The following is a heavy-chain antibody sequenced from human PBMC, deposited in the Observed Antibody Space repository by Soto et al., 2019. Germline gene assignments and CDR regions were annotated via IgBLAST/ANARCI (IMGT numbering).Heavy chain of an antibody. Sequence: GGSLRLSCAASGFTFSSYGMHWVRQAPGKGLEWVAVISYDGSNKYYADSVKGRFTISRDNSKNTLYLQMNSLRAEDTAVYYCAKDRAYSGSYLFDYWGQGTLVTISS. CDR2: ISYDGSNK. V-gene: IGHV3-30*18. D-gene: IGHD1-26*01. CDR1: GFTFSSYG. CDR3: AKDRAYSGSYLFDY. J-gene: IGHJ4*02.